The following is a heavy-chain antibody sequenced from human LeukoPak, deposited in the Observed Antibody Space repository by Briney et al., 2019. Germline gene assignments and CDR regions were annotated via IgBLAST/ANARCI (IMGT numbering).Heavy chain of an antibody. V-gene: IGHV1-2*02. J-gene: IGHJ4*02. D-gene: IGHD6-13*01. CDR2: INPHSGDT. CDR1: GYTFTSYY. CDR3: ARWDGYSSSPDY. Sequence: ASVKVSCKASGYTFTSYYMHWVRQAPGQGLEWMGWINPHSGDTGYAQKFQGRVTMTRDMSITTIYMELTRLRSDDTAFYYCARWDGYSSSPDYWGQGSLVTVSS.